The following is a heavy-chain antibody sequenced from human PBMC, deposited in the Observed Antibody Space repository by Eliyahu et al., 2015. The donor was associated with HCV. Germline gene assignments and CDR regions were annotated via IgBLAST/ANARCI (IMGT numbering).Heavy chain of an antibody. Sequence: EVQLVESGGGLVQPGGSLRLSCAAXGFTFXXHYXVWVRXAPGKGLXXVGRTRNKANSYXXEYAASVKGRFTISRDDSKNSLYLQMNSLKTEDTAVYYCARVLRGGSWKHYYYYGMDVWGQGTTVTVSS. CDR1: GFTFXXHY. V-gene: IGHV3-72*01. D-gene: IGHD2-15*01. CDR3: ARVLRGGSWKHYYYYGMDV. CDR2: TRNKANSYXX. J-gene: IGHJ6*02.